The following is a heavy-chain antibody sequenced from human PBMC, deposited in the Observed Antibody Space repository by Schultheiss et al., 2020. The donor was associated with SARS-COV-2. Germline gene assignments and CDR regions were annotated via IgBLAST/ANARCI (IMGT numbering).Heavy chain of an antibody. Sequence: GGSLRLSCAASGFTFSDHYMDWVRQAQGKGLEWVGRTRNKANSYTTEYAVSVKGRFTISRDDSKNSLYLQMNSLKTEDTAVYYCAREDYYGSGRKMAFDYWGQGTLVTVSS. J-gene: IGHJ4*02. CDR1: GFTFSDHY. D-gene: IGHD3-10*01. CDR3: AREDYYGSGRKMAFDY. CDR2: TRNKANSYTT. V-gene: IGHV3-72*01.